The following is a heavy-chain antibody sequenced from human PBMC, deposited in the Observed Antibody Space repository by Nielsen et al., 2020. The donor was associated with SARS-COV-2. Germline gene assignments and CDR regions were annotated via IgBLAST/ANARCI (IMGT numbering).Heavy chain of an antibody. D-gene: IGHD6-13*01. CDR1: GFTFSAYG. CDR3: AKGSGYSSSWYFDY. CDR2: ISYDAVNV. V-gene: IGHV3-30*18. Sequence: GESLKISCAASGFTFSAYGMHWVRQTPANGLEWVAVISYDAVNVDYADSVKGRFTISRDNSRNRLFLQMNSLTYGDSAVYFCAKGSGYSSSWYFDYWGQGTLVTVSS. J-gene: IGHJ4*02.